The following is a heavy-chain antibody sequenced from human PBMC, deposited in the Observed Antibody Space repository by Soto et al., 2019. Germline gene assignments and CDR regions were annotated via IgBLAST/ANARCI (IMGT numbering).Heavy chain of an antibody. CDR3: ARDNRSYYYYYMDV. Sequence: SETLSLTCTVSGGSISSGGYYWSWIRQHPGKGLEWIGYIYYSGSTYYNPSLKSRVTISVDTSKNQFSLKLSSVTAADTAVYYCARDNRSYYYYYMDVWGKGTTVTVSS. V-gene: IGHV4-31*03. J-gene: IGHJ6*03. CDR2: IYYSGST. CDR1: GGSISSGGYY.